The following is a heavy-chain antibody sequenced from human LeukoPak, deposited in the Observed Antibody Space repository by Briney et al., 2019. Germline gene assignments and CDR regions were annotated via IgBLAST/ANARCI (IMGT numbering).Heavy chain of an antibody. CDR3: AKEYSSSWYYLDY. V-gene: IGHV3-23*01. D-gene: IGHD6-13*01. J-gene: IGHJ4*02. CDR2: ISGSGGST. CDR1: GFTFSSYA. Sequence: PGGSLRLSCAASGFTFSSYAMSWVRQAPGKGLEWVSTISGSGGSTYYADSVKGRFTISRDNSKNTLYLQMNSLRVEDTAVYYCAKEYSSSWYYLDYWGQGTLVTVSS.